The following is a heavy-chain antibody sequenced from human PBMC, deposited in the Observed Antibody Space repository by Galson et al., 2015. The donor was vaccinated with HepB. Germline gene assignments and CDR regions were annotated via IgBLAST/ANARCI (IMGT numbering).Heavy chain of an antibody. CDR2: ISSSAIYT. J-gene: IGHJ4*02. Sequence: SLRLSCAASGFTFSDYYMSWLRQAPGKGLEWVSYISSSAIYTNYAVSVKGRFTISRDNAKNSLNIQMNSLRAEDTAVYYFARVAASDYGDHAHFDYWGQGTLVTVSS. CDR3: ARVAASDYGDHAHFDY. CDR1: GFTFSDYY. D-gene: IGHD4-17*01. V-gene: IGHV3-11*06.